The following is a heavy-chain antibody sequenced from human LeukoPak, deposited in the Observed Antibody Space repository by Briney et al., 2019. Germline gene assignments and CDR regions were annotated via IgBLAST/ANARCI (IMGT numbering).Heavy chain of an antibody. CDR3: ARTYYYDSSGYWPDFDY. Sequence: SETLSLTCTVSGGSISSSTYYWGWIRQPPGKGLEWIGSIYYSGSTYYKPSLKSRVTISVDTSKNQFSLKLSSVTAADTAVYYCARTYYYDSSGYWPDFDYWGQGTLVTVSS. V-gene: IGHV4-39*01. CDR2: IYYSGST. J-gene: IGHJ4*02. CDR1: GGSISSSTYY. D-gene: IGHD3-22*01.